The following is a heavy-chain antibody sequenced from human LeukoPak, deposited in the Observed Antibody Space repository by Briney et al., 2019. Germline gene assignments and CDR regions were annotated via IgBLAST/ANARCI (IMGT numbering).Heavy chain of an antibody. CDR1: GVSISSYY. J-gene: IGHJ3*01. D-gene: IGHD6-13*01. Sequence: SETLSLTCSVSGVSISSYYWTWIRQPPGEELEWIGYINYSGSTNYNPSLKSRVTISLDTSKNQFSLKLSSVTASDTAVYYCARALQPGVYAFDLWGQGTMVTVSS. CDR3: ARALQPGVYAFDL. V-gene: IGHV4-59*01. CDR2: INYSGST.